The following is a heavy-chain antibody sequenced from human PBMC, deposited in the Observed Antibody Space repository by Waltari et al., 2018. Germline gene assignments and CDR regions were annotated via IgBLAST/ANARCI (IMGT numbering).Heavy chain of an antibody. CDR1: AFTFDDYA. Sequence: EVQLVESGGHLVQLGRSLRLSCAASAFTFDDYAMHWVRPAPGKGLEWVSSISWNSDTMNYADSVRGRFTISRDNAKDSLYLQMNSLRPEDTALYYCARGHSISWSLLDRRGQGTLVIVSS. V-gene: IGHV3-9*01. J-gene: IGHJ5*02. D-gene: IGHD6-13*01. CDR2: ISWNSDTM. CDR3: ARGHSISWSLLDR.